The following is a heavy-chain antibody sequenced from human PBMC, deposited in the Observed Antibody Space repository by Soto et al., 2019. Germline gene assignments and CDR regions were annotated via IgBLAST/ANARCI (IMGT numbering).Heavy chain of an antibody. CDR1: GFTSSSYA. CDR2: ISSNGGST. CDR3: VRSGYSYGNGLDY. D-gene: IGHD5-18*01. Sequence: GGSLRLSCSASGFTSSSYAMHWVRQAPGKGLEYVSAISSNGGSTYYADSVKGRFTISRDNSKNTLYLQMSSLRAEDTAVYYCVRSGYSYGNGLDYWGQGTLVTVSS. V-gene: IGHV3-64D*08. J-gene: IGHJ4*02.